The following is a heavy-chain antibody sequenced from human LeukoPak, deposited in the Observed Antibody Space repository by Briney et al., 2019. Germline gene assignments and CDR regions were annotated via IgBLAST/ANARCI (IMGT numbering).Heavy chain of an antibody. CDR1: GGSISIY. J-gene: IGHJ6*02. V-gene: IGHV4-59*08. CDR3: ARNYGMDV. Sequence: SETLSLTCTVSGGSISIYWSWIRQSPGKGLEWLGYLSHSGSTSYNPSLKSRVTISEDTSKNQFSLKLTSVTAADTAVYYCARNYGMDVWGQGTTVTVSS. CDR2: LSHSGST.